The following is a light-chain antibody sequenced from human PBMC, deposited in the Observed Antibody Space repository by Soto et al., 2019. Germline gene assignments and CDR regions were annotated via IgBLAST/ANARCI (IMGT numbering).Light chain of an antibody. V-gene: IGKV3-20*01. Sequence: EIVMTQSPVTLSVSPGERATLSCRASQSVRSNLAWYQQKPGQAPRLLMYDASTRATGIPARFSGSGSGTDFTLTISRLEPEDFAVYYCQQYGSSPLTFGQGTRLEIK. CDR3: QQYGSSPLT. CDR2: DAS. J-gene: IGKJ5*01. CDR1: QSVRSN.